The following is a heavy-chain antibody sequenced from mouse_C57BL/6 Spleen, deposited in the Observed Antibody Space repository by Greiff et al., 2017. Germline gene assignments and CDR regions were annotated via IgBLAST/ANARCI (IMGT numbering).Heavy chain of an antibody. CDR1: GFNIKDDY. Sequence: EVQLQQSGAELVRPGASVTLSCTASGFNIKDDYMHWVKQRPEQGLEWIGWIDPENGATEYASKFQGQATITADTSSNTAYLQLSSVTSEDTAVYYCTRGGSSPVAYWGQGTLVTVSA. J-gene: IGHJ3*01. D-gene: IGHD1-1*01. CDR3: TRGGSSPVAY. V-gene: IGHV14-4*01. CDR2: IDPENGAT.